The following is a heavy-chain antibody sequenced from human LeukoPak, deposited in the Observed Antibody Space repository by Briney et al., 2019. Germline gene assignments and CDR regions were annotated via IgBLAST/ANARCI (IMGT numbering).Heavy chain of an antibody. Sequence: GGSLRLSCAASGFTFSSYEMNWVRQAPGKGLVWVSEISGSGDNTYYADSVEGRFTISRDNSKNTLYLQMNSLRAEDTAVYYCAKVGQPWSIWSYFDYWGQGTLVTVSS. CDR1: GFTFSSYE. CDR2: ISGSGDNT. CDR3: AKVGQPWSIWSYFDY. V-gene: IGHV3-23*01. J-gene: IGHJ4*02. D-gene: IGHD3-3*01.